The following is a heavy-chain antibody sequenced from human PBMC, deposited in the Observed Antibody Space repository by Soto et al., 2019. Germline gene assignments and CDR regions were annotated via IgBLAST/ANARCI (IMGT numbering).Heavy chain of an antibody. Sequence: GSLRLPCAASGFNFSNPWMSRVRQAPGKGLEWVGRIKSKTDGGTTDYAAPGKGRFTVSKDKSKQTVYLQMNSLRVEVAAVYFCAKDRVPGCIYSFDYWGQGALVTVSS. J-gene: IGHJ4*02. CDR2: IKSKTDGGTT. CDR1: GFNFSNPW. CDR3: AKDRVPGCIYSFDY. D-gene: IGHD2-15*01. V-gene: IGHV3-15*01.